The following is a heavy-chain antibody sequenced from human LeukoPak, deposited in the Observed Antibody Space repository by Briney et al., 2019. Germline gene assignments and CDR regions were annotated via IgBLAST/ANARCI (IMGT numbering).Heavy chain of an antibody. V-gene: IGHV1-46*01. J-gene: IGHJ3*01. CDR1: GYTFTNYY. CDR2: INPGGGNT. D-gene: IGHD5-24*01. Sequence: ALVKVSCKASGYTFTNYYMHWVRQAPGQGLEWMGLINPGGGNTNYAQNFQGRVTMTRDTSTSTVYMELSSLRSEDTAIYYCARIRDGYNDAYDVWGQGTVVTVPS. CDR3: ARIRDGYNDAYDV.